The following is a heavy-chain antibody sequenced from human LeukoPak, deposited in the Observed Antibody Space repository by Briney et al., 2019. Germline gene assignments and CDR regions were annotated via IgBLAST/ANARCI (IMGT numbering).Heavy chain of an antibody. V-gene: IGHV1-69*13. CDR3: ARGMEGDTNFDY. J-gene: IGHJ4*02. CDR2: IIPIFGTA. Sequence: ASVKVSCKASGGTVSSYAISWVRQAPGQGLEWMGGIIPIFGTANYAQKFQGRVTITADESTSTAYIELSSLRSEDTAVYYCARGMEGDTNFDYWGQGTLVTVSS. D-gene: IGHD1-26*01. CDR1: GGTVSSYA.